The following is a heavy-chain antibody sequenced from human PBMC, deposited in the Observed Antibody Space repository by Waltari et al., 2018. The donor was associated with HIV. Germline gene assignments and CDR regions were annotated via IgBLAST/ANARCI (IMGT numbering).Heavy chain of an antibody. V-gene: IGHV3-30*18. CDR1: GFTFSNFG. Sequence: QVQLVESGGGVVQPGKSLRLSCAASGFTFSNFGIQWVRQAPGKGLDWVAVISFDGRNEYYADSVKGRFTISRDNSKNTVYLQMNSLRADDTAVYYCAKEGWELLQFGYYFDYWGQGTLVTVSS. CDR3: AKEGWELLQFGYYFDY. J-gene: IGHJ4*02. D-gene: IGHD1-26*01. CDR2: ISFDGRNE.